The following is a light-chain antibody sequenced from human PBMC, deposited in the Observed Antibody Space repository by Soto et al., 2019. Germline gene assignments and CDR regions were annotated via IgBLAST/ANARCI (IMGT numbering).Light chain of an antibody. CDR2: GAS. CDR1: QSVNSN. CDR3: QQYGSSSWT. J-gene: IGKJ1*01. Sequence: EIMMTQSPVTLSVSPGERATLSCRASQSVNSNLAWYQQKPGQAPRLLIYGASTRATGIPASFIGSGSGTEFTLTISRLEPEDFAVYYCQQYGSSSWTFGQGTKVDIK. V-gene: IGKV3-15*01.